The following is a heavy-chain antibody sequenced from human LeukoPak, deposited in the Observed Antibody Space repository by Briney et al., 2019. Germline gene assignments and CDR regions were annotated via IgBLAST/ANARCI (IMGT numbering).Heavy chain of an antibody. Sequence: SETLSLTCSVSGASITDSGYYWSWIRQHPGKGLEWIGYIYYSGNTSYNPSLKSRVAISVDTSKNQFSLKLGSVTAADTAVYYCACFDVNVLAVDYWGQGTLVTVSS. CDR1: GASITDSGYY. CDR3: ACFDVNVLAVDY. D-gene: IGHD3-16*01. V-gene: IGHV4-31*03. J-gene: IGHJ4*02. CDR2: IYYSGNT.